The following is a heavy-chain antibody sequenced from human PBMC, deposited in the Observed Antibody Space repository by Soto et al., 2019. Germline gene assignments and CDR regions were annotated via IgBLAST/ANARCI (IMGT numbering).Heavy chain of an antibody. CDR3: ARSTSYYYDSSGYDAFDI. D-gene: IGHD3-22*01. Sequence: GGSLRLSCAASGFTVSSNYMSWVRQAPGKGLEWGSVIYSGGSTYYADSVKGRFTISRDNSKNTLYLQMNSLRAEDMAVYYCARSTSYYYDSSGYDAFDIWGQGTMVTVSS. J-gene: IGHJ3*02. CDR1: GFTVSSNY. CDR2: IYSGGST. V-gene: IGHV3-66*01.